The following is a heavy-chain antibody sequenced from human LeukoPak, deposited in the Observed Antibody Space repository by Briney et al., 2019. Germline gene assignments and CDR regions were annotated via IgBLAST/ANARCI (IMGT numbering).Heavy chain of an antibody. CDR1: GGSFSGYY. J-gene: IGHJ4*02. V-gene: IGHV4-34*01. D-gene: IGHD3-16*02. Sequence: SSETLSLTCAVYGGSFSGYYWSWIRQPPGKGLEWIGEINHSGSTNYNPSLKSRVTISVDTSKNQFSLKLSSVTAADTAVYYCARGLLNVWGSYLYYFDYWGQGTLVTVSS. CDR2: INHSGST. CDR3: ARGLLNVWGSYLYYFDY.